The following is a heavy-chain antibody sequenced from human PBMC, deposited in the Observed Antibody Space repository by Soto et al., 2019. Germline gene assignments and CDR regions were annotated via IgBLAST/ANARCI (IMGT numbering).Heavy chain of an antibody. CDR2: IDPSDSQT. CDR3: ARQIYDSDTGPNFQYYFDS. CDR1: GYSFAGYW. J-gene: IGHJ4*02. V-gene: IGHV5-10-1*01. Sequence: GESLKISCKGSGYSFAGYWITWVRQKPGRGLEWMGRIDPSDSQTYYSPSFRGHVTISVTKSITTVFLQWSSLRASDTAMYYCARQIYDSDTGPNFQYYFDSWGQGTPVTVSS. D-gene: IGHD3-22*01.